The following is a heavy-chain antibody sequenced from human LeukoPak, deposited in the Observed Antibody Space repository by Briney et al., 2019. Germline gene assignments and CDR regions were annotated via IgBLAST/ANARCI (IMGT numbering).Heavy chain of an antibody. J-gene: IGHJ5*02. V-gene: IGHV3-21*04. Sequence: GGSLRLSCAASGFTFSSYSMNWVRQAPGKGLEWVSSISSSSSYIYYADSVKGRFTISRDNAKNSLYLQMNSLRAEDTALYYCAKAASGFGELLSWFDPWGQGTLVTVSS. D-gene: IGHD3-10*01. CDR2: ISSSSSYI. CDR1: GFTFSSYS. CDR3: AKAASGFGELLSWFDP.